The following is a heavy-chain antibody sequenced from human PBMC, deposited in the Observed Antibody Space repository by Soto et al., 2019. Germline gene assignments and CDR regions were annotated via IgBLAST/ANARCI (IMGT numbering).Heavy chain of an antibody. V-gene: IGHV1-18*01. CDR2: ISAYNGNT. D-gene: IGHD3-16*01. CDR1: V. J-gene: IGHJ4*02. CDR3: ARDFGNDLSAPGAVFGS. Sequence: VSSWRRKKNRLGLEWVGWISAYNGNTNYGQKFQGRVTMTTDASTTTAYMELRGLRSDDTAVYFCARDFGNDLSAPGAVFGSWGQATLVTV.